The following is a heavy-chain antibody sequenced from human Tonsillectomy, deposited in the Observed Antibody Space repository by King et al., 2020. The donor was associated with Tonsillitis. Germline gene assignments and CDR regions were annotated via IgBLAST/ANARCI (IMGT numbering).Heavy chain of an antibody. CDR2: IESRTDGGTT. D-gene: IGHD2-2*01. J-gene: IGHJ6*03. V-gene: IGHV3-15*07. CDR1: GFTFSYAW. CDR3: TTDRLKCSSTRCYALPDSDDDIDV. Sequence: VQLVESGGGLVKPGGSLRLSCAASGFTFSYAWMNWVRQAPGKGLEWVGRIESRTDGGTTGHAAPVKGRFTISRDDSKDTLYLQMNSLKTEDTAVYYCTTDRLKCSSTRCYALPDSDDDIDVWGKGTTVTVSS.